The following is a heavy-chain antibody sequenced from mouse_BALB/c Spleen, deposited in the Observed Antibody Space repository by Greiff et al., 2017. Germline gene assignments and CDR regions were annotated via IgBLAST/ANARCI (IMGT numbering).Heavy chain of an antibody. CDR1: GFNIKDYY. CDR3: ARETMTPFAY. D-gene: IGHD2-4*01. J-gene: IGHJ3*01. V-gene: IGHV14-1*02. Sequence: EVKLQESGAELVRPGALVKLSCKASGFNIKDYYMHWVKQRPEQGLEWIGWIDPENGNTIYDPKFQGKASITADTSSNTAYLQLSSLTSEDTAVYYCARETMTPFAYWGQGTLVTVSA. CDR2: IDPENGNT.